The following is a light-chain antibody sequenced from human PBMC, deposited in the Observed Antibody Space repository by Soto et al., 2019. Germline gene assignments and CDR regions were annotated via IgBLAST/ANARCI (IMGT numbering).Light chain of an antibody. V-gene: IGKV1-5*01. CDR1: QSISIW. CDR3: QQYNSSSWT. J-gene: IGKJ1*01. CDR2: DAS. Sequence: DIQMTQSPSTLSASVGDRVTITCRASQSISIWLAWYQQKPGKAPKFLIYDASSLESGVPSRFSGSGSGTEFTLSISSLQPDDFATYYCQQYNSSSWTFGQGTKVDIK.